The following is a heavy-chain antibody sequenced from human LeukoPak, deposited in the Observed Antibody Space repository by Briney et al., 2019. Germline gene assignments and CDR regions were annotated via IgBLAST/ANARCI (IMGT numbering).Heavy chain of an antibody. CDR3: ARRKPRGCFDY. Sequence: SETLSLTCTVSGGSISSYYWSWIRQPPGKGLEWIGYIYYSGSTNYNPSPKSRVTISVDTSKNQFSLKLSSVTAADTAVYYCARRKPRGCFDYWGQGTLVTVSS. V-gene: IGHV4-59*08. J-gene: IGHJ4*02. D-gene: IGHD2-15*01. CDR2: IYYSGST. CDR1: GGSISSYY.